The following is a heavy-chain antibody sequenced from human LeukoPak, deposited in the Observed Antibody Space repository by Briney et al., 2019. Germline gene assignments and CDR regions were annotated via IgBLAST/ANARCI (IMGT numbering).Heavy chain of an antibody. CDR2: ISYDGSNK. CDR1: GFTFSSYG. V-gene: IGHV3-30*03. Sequence: GGSLRLSCAASGFTFSSYGMHWVRKAPGKGLEWVAVISYDGSNKYYADSVKGRFTISRDNSKNTLYLQMNSLRAEDTAVYYCARIPTPQHTVAGYNLFDYWGQGTLVTVSS. CDR3: ARIPTPQHTVAGYNLFDY. D-gene: IGHD6-19*01. J-gene: IGHJ4*02.